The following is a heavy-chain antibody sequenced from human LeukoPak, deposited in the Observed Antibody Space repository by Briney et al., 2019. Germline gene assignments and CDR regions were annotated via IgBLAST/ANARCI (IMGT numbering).Heavy chain of an antibody. V-gene: IGHV3-48*03. D-gene: IGHD1-14*01. CDR3: TRDGKGGSRVGYYFDY. Sequence: GGSLRLSCAASGFTFSSYEMNWVRQAPGKGLEWVSYIGTSDSSTYYADSVKGRFTISRDNAKNSLYLQMNSLRAEDTGVYYCTRDGKGGSRVGYYFDYWGQGTLVTVSS. CDR2: IGTSDSST. CDR1: GFTFSSYE. J-gene: IGHJ4*02.